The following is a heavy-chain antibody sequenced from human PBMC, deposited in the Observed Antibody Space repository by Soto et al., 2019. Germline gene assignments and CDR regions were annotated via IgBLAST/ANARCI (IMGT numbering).Heavy chain of an antibody. CDR1: GFTFSSYA. J-gene: IGHJ4*02. CDR2: ISASGDGT. CDR3: ARTTGTKSRDY. Sequence: EVQLLESGGGLVQPGGSLRLSCAASGFTFSSYAMSWVRQAPGKGLEYVSSISASGDGTYFADSVKGRFTISRDNSKNTLYLKMNSLRVEDAAVYYWARTTGTKSRDYWGQGTLVTVSS. V-gene: IGHV3-23*01. D-gene: IGHD4-17*01.